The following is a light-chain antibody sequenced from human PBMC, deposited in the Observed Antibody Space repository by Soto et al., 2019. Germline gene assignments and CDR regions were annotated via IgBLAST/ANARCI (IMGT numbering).Light chain of an antibody. J-gene: IGLJ1*01. CDR3: ASYAGSITV. Sequence: QSVLTQPPSASGSPGQSVTISCTGTSSDVGGYNYVSWYQQHPGKAPKLMIYEVSKRPSGVPDRFSGSKSGNTASLTVSGLQADDEADYYCASYAGSITVFGTGTKVTVL. V-gene: IGLV2-8*01. CDR1: SSDVGGYNY. CDR2: EVS.